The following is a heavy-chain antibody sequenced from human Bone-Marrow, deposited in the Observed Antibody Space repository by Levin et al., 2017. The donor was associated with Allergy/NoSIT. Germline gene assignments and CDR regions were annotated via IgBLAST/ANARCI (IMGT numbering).Heavy chain of an antibody. V-gene: IGHV3-15*01. CDR1: GLPFTLVW. J-gene: IGHJ4*02. CDR3: TKIKNVATAADF. CDR2: IKSKTANWAT. D-gene: IGHD6-13*01. Sequence: SCAASGLPFTLVWMSWVRQAPGKGLEWVGRIKSKTANWATDYAAPVKDRFTISRDDSTNTPYLQMNSLKTEDTAVYYCTKIKNVATAADFWGQGTLVTVSS.